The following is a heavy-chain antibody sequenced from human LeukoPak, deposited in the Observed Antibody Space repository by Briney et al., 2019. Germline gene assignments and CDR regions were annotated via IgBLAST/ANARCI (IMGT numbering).Heavy chain of an antibody. V-gene: IGHV1-2*02. D-gene: IGHD2-2*01. Sequence: ASVKVSCKASGYTFTGYYMHWVRQAPGQGLEWMGWINPNSGGTSYAQKFQGRVTMTRDTSISTAYMELSRLRSDDTAVYYCARVGPAASSPHWGQGTLVTVSS. CDR1: GYTFTGYY. CDR2: INPNSGGT. J-gene: IGHJ4*02. CDR3: ARVGPAASSPH.